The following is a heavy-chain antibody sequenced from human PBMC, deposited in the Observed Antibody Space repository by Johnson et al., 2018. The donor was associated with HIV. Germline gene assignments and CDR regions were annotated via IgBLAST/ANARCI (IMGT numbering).Heavy chain of an antibody. D-gene: IGHD6-6*01. J-gene: IGHJ3*02. V-gene: IGHV3-23*04. CDR1: GFTFSSYS. CDR2: ISGSGGST. CDR3: ARDRGSALAQLPIFPSAFDI. Sequence: VQLVESGGGVVRPGGSLSLSCAASGFTFSSYSMSWVRQAPGKGLEWVSAISGSGGSTYYADSVKGRFTLSRDNSKNTLYLQMNSLRAEDTAVYYCARDRGSALAQLPIFPSAFDIWGQGTMVTVSS.